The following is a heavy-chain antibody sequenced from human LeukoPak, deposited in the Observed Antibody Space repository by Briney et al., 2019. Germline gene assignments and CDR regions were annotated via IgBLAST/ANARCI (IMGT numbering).Heavy chain of an antibody. D-gene: IGHD3-22*01. CDR1: GFTFSTYA. Sequence: GGSLRLSCAASGFTFSTYAMSWVRQAPGRGLEWVSSISGSGVTTYYVDSVKGWFTISRDNSKNTLNLQIGSLRAEDTAVYYRARALNGYYRFHHWGQGALVSVSS. CDR2: ISGSGVTT. V-gene: IGHV3-23*01. CDR3: ARALNGYYRFHH. J-gene: IGHJ1*01.